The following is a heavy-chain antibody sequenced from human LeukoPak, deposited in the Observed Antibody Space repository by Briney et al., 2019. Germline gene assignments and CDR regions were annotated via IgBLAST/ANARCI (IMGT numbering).Heavy chain of an antibody. Sequence: GGSLRLSCAASGFTSSNYVMSWVRQAPGKGLEWVSSVNDGGDNTYYADYLRGRFTVSRDNSRNTLWLQMNSLRAEDTAIYYCAKARGTTGWLPYFDYWGQGALVTVSS. CDR3: AKARGTTGWLPYFDY. CDR2: VNDGGDNT. D-gene: IGHD6-19*01. J-gene: IGHJ4*02. V-gene: IGHV3-23*01. CDR1: GFTSSNYV.